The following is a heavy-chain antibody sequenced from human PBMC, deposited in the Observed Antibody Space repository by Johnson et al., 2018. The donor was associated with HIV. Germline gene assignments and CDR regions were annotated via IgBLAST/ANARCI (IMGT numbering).Heavy chain of an antibody. CDR2: LSYDGSNK. CDR1: GFTFSSYA. D-gene: IGHD6-6*01. CDR3: AKAYYSSSNLSAFDV. Sequence: VQLVESGGGVVQPGRSLRLSCAASGFTFSSYAMHWVRQAPGKGLEWVAVLSYDGSNKYYADSVKGRFTISRDNSRNTLYLQMNSLRAEDTAVYYCAKAYYSSSNLSAFDVWGKGKMVTVSS. V-gene: IGHV3-30*04. J-gene: IGHJ3*01.